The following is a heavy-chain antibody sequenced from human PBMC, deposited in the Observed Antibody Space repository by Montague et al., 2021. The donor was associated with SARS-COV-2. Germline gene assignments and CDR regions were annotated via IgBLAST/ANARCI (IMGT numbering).Heavy chain of an antibody. Sequence: SLRLSCAASGFTFSSFAMSWVRQAPGQGLEWVSLMRGSDDSAYYADSVKGRFTISRDNSKNTLYLQMNSLRAEDTAIYYCAKGVRWGTAGRYDYWGQGTLVTVSS. CDR3: AKGVRWGTAGRYDY. J-gene: IGHJ4*02. V-gene: IGHV3-23*01. CDR1: GFTFSSFA. D-gene: IGHD6-6*01. CDR2: MRGSDDSA.